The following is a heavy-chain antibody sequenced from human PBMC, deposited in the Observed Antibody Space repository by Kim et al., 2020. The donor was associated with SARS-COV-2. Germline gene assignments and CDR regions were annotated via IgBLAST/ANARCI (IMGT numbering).Heavy chain of an antibody. Sequence: SVKGRYTISRNNAKNSLYLQMNSLRAEDTALYQCAVDIAAAGAGGDAFDIWGQGTMVTVSS. D-gene: IGHD6-13*01. V-gene: IGHV3-20*01. J-gene: IGHJ3*02. CDR3: AVDIAAAGAGGDAFDI.